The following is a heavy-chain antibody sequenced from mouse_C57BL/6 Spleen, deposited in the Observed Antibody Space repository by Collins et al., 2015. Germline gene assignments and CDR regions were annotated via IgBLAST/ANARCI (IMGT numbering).Heavy chain of an antibody. CDR3: ARRRGGYAMDY. CDR2: FYPGSGSI. J-gene: IGHJ4*01. V-gene: IGHV1-62-2*01. Sequence: QRSGQGLEWIGWFYPGSGSIKYNEKFKDKATLTADKSSSTVYMELSRLTSEDSAVYFCARRRGGYAMDYWGQGTSVTVSS.